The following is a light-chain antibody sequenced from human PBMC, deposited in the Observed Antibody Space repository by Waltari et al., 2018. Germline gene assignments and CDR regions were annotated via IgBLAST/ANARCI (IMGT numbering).Light chain of an antibody. V-gene: IGLV8-61*01. J-gene: IGLJ3*02. CDR1: SGSVSRTSY. Sequence: QTVVTQEPSWEVSPGGTVTLTCALSSGSVSRTSYPTWYQQTPGQPPRTLVYKGISRSSGVPDRFSGSILGNTAALTITGAQAYDESDYYCSMYMGSGVWVFGGGTKLTVL. CDR2: KGI. CDR3: SMYMGSGVWV.